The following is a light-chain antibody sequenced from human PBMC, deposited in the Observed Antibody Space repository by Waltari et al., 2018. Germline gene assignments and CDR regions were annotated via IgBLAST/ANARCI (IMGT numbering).Light chain of an antibody. CDR1: QSISAW. CDR3: QQCNTLPFA. Sequence: DIQMTQSPSSVSPSVGDTVTITCRASQSISAWLAWYQQKPGKAPKLLISAAFNLQSGVPSRFSGSRSGTDFSLTISSLQPEDFATYYCQQCNTLPFAFGGGTTVEIK. CDR2: AAF. V-gene: IGKV1D-12*01. J-gene: IGKJ4*01.